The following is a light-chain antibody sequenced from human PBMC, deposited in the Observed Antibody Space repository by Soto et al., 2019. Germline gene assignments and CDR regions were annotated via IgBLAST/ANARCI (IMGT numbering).Light chain of an antibody. CDR3: SSYTSSSTLV. J-gene: IGLJ2*01. CDR2: DVS. CDR1: SSDVGGYNH. V-gene: IGLV2-14*01. Sequence: QSALTQPASVSGSPGQSITISCTGTSSDVGGYNHVSWYQQHPGKAPKVMIYDVSNRPSGVSYRFSGSKSGNTASLTISGLQAEDEADYYCSSYTSSSTLVFGGGTKLTVL.